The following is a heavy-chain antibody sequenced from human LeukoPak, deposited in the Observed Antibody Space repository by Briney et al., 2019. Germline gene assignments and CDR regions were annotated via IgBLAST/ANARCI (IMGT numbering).Heavy chain of an antibody. V-gene: IGHV4-59*01. CDR1: VGSISSYY. Sequence: SETLSLTCTVSVGSISSYYWSWSRQPPGKGLEWIGYIYYSGSTNYIPSLKSRVTISVDTSKNQFSLKLSSVTAADTAVYYCARDRITYPQLGMDVWGQGTTVTVSS. CDR3: ARDRITYPQLGMDV. D-gene: IGHD3-16*01. J-gene: IGHJ6*02. CDR2: IYYSGST.